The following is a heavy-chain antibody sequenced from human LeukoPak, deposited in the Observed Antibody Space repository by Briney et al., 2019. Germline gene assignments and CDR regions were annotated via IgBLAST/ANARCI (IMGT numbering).Heavy chain of an antibody. CDR1: GFTFSSYW. J-gene: IGHJ4*02. CDR2: ISYDGSNK. V-gene: IGHV3-30-3*01. D-gene: IGHD5-24*01. CDR3: ARAFMGDGYNFIDY. Sequence: GGSLRLSCAASGFTFSSYWMSWVRQAPGKGLEWVAVISYDGSNKYYADSVKGRFTISRDNSKNTLYLQMNSLRAEDTAVYYCARAFMGDGYNFIDYWGQGTLVTVSS.